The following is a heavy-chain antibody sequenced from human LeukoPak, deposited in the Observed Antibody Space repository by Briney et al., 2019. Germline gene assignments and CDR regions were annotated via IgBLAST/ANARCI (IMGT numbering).Heavy chain of an antibody. J-gene: IGHJ4*02. D-gene: IGHD3-9*01. V-gene: IGHV3-23*01. CDR1: GFTFSSYA. CDR2: ISGSGDST. Sequence: GGSLRLSCAASGFTFSSYAMSWVRQAPGKGLEWVSAISGSGDSTYYADSVKGRFTISRDNSKNTLYLQMNSLRAEDTAVYYCARSADRLIITFDYWGQGTLVTVSS. CDR3: ARSADRLIITFDY.